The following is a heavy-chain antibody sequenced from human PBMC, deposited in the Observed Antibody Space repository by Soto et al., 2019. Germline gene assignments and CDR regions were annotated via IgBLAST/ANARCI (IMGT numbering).Heavy chain of an antibody. CDR2: INHSGST. CDR1: GGSFSGYY. D-gene: IGHD2-15*01. Sequence: SETLSLTCAVYGGSFSGYYWSWIRQPPGKGLEWIGEINHSGSTNYNPSLKSRVTISVDTSKNQFSLKLSSVTAADTAVYYCARGDCSGGSCPGETASDYWGQGTLVTVSS. J-gene: IGHJ4*02. V-gene: IGHV4-34*01. CDR3: ARGDCSGGSCPGETASDY.